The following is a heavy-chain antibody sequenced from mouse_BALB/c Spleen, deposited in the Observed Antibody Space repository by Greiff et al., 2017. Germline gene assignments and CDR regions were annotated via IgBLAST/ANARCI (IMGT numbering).Heavy chain of an antibody. J-gene: IGHJ2*01. V-gene: IGHV5-6*01. CDR2: ISSGGSYT. CDR3: AGKDGGY. Sequence: EVKVVESGGDLVKPGGSLKLSCAASGFTFSSYGMSWVRQTPDKRLEWVATISSGGSYTYYPDSVKGRFTISRDNAKNTLYLQMSSLKAEDTAMYYSAGKDGGYWGQGTTLTVSS. CDR1: GFTFSSYG.